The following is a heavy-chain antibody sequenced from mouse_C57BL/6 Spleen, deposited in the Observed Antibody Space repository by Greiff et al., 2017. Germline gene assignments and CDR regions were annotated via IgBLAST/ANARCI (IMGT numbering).Heavy chain of an antibody. Sequence: QVQLQQPGAELVKPGASVKLSCKASGYTFTSYWMHWVKQRPGRGLEWIGRIDPNSGGTKYNEKFKSKATLTVDKPSSTAYMHLSSLTSEDSAVYYCAREGAGLYYYGSSYVAFDYWGQGTTLTVSS. CDR1: GYTFTSYW. CDR2: IDPNSGGT. D-gene: IGHD1-1*01. J-gene: IGHJ2*01. CDR3: AREGAGLYYYGSSYVAFDY. V-gene: IGHV1-72*01.